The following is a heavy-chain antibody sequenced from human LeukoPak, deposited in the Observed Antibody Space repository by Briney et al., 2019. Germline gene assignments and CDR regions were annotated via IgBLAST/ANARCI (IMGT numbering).Heavy chain of an antibody. Sequence: GGSLRLSCAASGFTFSSYEMNWVRQAPGKGLEWVSYISSSGSTIYYADSVKGRFTISRDNAKNSLYLQMNSLRAEDTAVYYCAREGCSGGSCKSDNWFDPWGQGTLFTVSS. CDR3: AREGCSGGSCKSDNWFDP. CDR2: ISSSGSTI. V-gene: IGHV3-48*03. CDR1: GFTFSSYE. J-gene: IGHJ5*02. D-gene: IGHD2-15*01.